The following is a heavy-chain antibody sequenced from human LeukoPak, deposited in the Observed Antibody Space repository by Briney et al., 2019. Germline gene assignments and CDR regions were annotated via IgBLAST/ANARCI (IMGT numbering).Heavy chain of an antibody. J-gene: IGHJ4*02. CDR1: GFTFSSYG. Sequence: GGSLRLSCAASGFTFSSYGMHWVRQAPGKGLEWVAVIWHDGRDKYYADSVKGRFTISRDNSKNTLYLQVNSLRAEDTAVYYCARDRGSNDPIDYWGQGTLVTVSS. D-gene: IGHD2-15*01. CDR2: IWHDGRDK. V-gene: IGHV3-33*01. CDR3: ARDRGSNDPIDY.